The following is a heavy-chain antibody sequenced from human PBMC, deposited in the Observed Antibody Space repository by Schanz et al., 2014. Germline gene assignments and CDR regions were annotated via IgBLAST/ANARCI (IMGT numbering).Heavy chain of an antibody. CDR2: MDPKSGAT. CDR3: ARAITFVALDS. J-gene: IGHJ4*02. Sequence: QVQLVQSGAEVKMPGASVKVSCKASGYTFIGHHIHWVRQAPGQGLEWMGWMDPKSGATNYAQKFRGRVTMTGETSIRTAYIEVNRLRSDDTAVYYCARAITFVALDSWGQGTLVTVSS. D-gene: IGHD3-3*02. V-gene: IGHV1-2*02. CDR1: GYTFIGHH.